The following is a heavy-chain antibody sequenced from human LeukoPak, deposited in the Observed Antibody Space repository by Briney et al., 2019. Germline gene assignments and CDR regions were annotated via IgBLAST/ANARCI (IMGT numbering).Heavy chain of an antibody. J-gene: IGHJ4*02. CDR2: ISGSGGAT. Sequence: GGSLRLSCAASGLTFSTYAMHWFRQPPGRGREWVPAISGSGGATYHADADSVKGRFIISRDNSKNTLYLQINSLRVEDTAVYYCAKDGYNYDSSGHFDYWGQGTLVTVSS. D-gene: IGHD3-22*01. CDR3: AKDGYNYDSSGHFDY. V-gene: IGHV3-23*01. CDR1: GLTFSTYA.